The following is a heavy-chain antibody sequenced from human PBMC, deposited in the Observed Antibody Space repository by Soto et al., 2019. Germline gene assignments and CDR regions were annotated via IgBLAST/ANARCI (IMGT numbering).Heavy chain of an antibody. D-gene: IGHD6-19*01. V-gene: IGHV3-74*01. Sequence: PGESLKISCAASGVTFSGYWMHWVRQAPGKGLVWVSHINGNSSSTSYADSVKGRFTISRDNAKNSLYLQMNSLRAEDMAVYYCARQYSSGWHPSYYFDYWGQGTLVTVSS. CDR2: INGNSSST. CDR3: ARQYSSGWHPSYYFDY. J-gene: IGHJ4*02. CDR1: GVTFSGYW.